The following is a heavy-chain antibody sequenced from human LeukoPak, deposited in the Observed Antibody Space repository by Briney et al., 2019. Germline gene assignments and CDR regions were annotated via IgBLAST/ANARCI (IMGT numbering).Heavy chain of an antibody. CDR1: GFTFSSYA. CDR2: ISSNGGGT. V-gene: IGHV3-64*01. CDR3: ARGSVGYYDPLI. Sequence: GGSLRLSCAASGFTFSSYAMHWVRQAPGKGLEYVSAISSNGGGTYYANSVKGRFTISRDNSKNTLYLQMGSLRAEDMAVYYCARGSVGYYDPLIWGQGTLVTVSS. J-gene: IGHJ4*02. D-gene: IGHD3-16*01.